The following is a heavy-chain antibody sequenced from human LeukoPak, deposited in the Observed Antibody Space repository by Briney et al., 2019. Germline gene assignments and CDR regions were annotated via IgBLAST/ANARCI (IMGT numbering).Heavy chain of an antibody. CDR2: ISSSGSTI. D-gene: IGHD6-13*01. CDR3: ARGVVAAAGTYYYFYGMGV. V-gene: IGHV3-48*03. Sequence: PGGSLRLSCAASGFTLNRYEMNWVRQAPGKGLEWVSYISSSGSTIYYADSVKGRFTISRDNAKNSLYLQMNSLRAEDTAVYYCARGVVAAAGTYYYFYGMGVWGQGTTVTVSS. CDR1: GFTLNRYE. J-gene: IGHJ6*02.